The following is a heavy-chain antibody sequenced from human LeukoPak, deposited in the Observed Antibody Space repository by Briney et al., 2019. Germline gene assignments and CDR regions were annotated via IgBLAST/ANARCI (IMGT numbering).Heavy chain of an antibody. CDR1: GYTFTGYY. J-gene: IGHJ5*02. CDR2: INPNSGGT. V-gene: IGHV1-2*02. Sequence: ASVKVSCKASGYTFTGYYMHWVRQAPGQGLEWMGWINPNSGGTNYAQKFQGRVTMTRDTSISPAYMELSRLRSDDTAVYYCARKEYQLLFNWFDPWGQGTLVTVSS. CDR3: ARKEYQLLFNWFDP. D-gene: IGHD2-2*01.